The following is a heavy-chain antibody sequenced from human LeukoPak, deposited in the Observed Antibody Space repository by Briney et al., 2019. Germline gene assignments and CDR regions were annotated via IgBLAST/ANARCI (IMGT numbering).Heavy chain of an antibody. CDR3: ARAPVTSCRGAYCYPFDY. CDR2: ISSSSSYI. D-gene: IGHD2-21*01. J-gene: IGHJ4*02. CDR1: GFTFSTYS. V-gene: IGHV3-21*04. Sequence: GGSLRLSCAASGFTFSTYSMNWVRQAPGKGLEWVSSISSSSSYIYYADSVKGRFTISRDNAKNSLYLQMNSLRVEDAAVYYCARAPVTSCRGAYCYPFDYWGQGTLVTVSS.